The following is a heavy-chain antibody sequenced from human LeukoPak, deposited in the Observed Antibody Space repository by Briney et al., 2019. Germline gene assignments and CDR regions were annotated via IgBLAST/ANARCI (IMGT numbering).Heavy chain of an antibody. V-gene: IGHV3-15*01. CDR3: TTVTGVGASTSR. CDR2: IKGTSDGAAT. Sequence: GGSLRLSCAVSGFSFPNAWLSWVRQAPGKGLEWVGRIKGTSDGAATDYAAPVKGRFTISKDDSKKTMYLQMNSLKTEDTAVYYCTTVTGVGASTSRGGQGTLVTVSS. CDR1: GFSFPNAW. J-gene: IGHJ4*02. D-gene: IGHD1-26*01.